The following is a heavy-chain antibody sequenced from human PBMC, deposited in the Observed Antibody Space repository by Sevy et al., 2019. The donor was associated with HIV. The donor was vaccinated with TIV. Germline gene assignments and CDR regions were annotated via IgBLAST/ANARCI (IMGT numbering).Heavy chain of an antibody. CDR3: TTDLIVVATGGWFDP. J-gene: IGHJ5*02. V-gene: IGHV3-15*01. Sequence: GGSLRLSCAASGFTFSNAWMSWVRQAPGKGLEWVGRIKSKTDGGTTDNAAPVKGRFTISRDDSKNTLYLQMNSLKTEDTAVYYCTTDLIVVATGGWFDPWGQGTLVTVSS. D-gene: IGHD2-15*01. CDR2: IKSKTDGGTT. CDR1: GFTFSNAW.